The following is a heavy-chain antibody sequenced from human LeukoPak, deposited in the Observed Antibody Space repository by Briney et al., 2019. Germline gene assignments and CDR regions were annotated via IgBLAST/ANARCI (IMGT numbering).Heavy chain of an antibody. Sequence: SETLSLTCAVYGVFGGSFNAFLWSWIRQPPGKGLEWIGEINHSGGTNYNPSPKSRVTISVDTSKNQFSLKLSSVTAADTAVYYCARGRVGYPFDYWGQGTLVTVSS. J-gene: IGHJ4*02. CDR1: GVFGGSFNAFL. CDR3: ARGRVGYPFDY. CDR2: INHSGGT. V-gene: IGHV4-34*01. D-gene: IGHD2-8*01.